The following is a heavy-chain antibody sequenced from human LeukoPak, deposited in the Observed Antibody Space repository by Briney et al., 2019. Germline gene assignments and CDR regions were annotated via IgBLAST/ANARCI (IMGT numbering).Heavy chain of an antibody. CDR2: IIPIFGTA. J-gene: IGHJ6*02. CDR1: GGTFSSYA. D-gene: IGHD2-15*01. Sequence: SVKVSCKASGGTFSSYAISWVRQAPGQGLEWMGGIIPIFGTANYAQKFQGRVTITADESTSTAYMELSSLRSEDTAVYYCARARGPKYCSGGSCYSRGLYGMDVWGQGTTVTVSS. CDR3: ARARGPKYCSGGSCYSRGLYGMDV. V-gene: IGHV1-69*01.